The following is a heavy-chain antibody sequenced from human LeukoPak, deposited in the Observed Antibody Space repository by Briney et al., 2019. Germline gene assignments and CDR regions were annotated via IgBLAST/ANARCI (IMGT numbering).Heavy chain of an antibody. CDR2: ISVSGGST. CDR1: GFTFSTYA. D-gene: IGHD3-22*01. Sequence: GGSLRLSCTASGFTFSTYAMSWVRQAPGKGLEWVSAISVSGGSTYYADSVKGRFTISRDNSKNTLYLQMNTLRAEDTAVYYCAKARGGYLFDYWGQGTLVTVPS. J-gene: IGHJ4*02. V-gene: IGHV3-23*01. CDR3: AKARGGYLFDY.